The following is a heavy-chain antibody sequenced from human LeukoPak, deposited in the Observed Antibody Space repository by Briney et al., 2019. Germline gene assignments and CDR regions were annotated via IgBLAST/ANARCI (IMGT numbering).Heavy chain of an antibody. Sequence: SVKVSCKASGGTFSSYAISWVRQAPGQGLEWMGGIIPIFGTANYAQKFQGRVTITADESTSTAYMELSSLRSEDTAVYYCARGPPDYYDRSGYYSAGWGQGTLVTVS. CDR2: IIPIFGTA. D-gene: IGHD3-22*01. V-gene: IGHV1-69*01. CDR1: GGTFSSYA. J-gene: IGHJ4*02. CDR3: ARGPPDYYDRSGYYSAG.